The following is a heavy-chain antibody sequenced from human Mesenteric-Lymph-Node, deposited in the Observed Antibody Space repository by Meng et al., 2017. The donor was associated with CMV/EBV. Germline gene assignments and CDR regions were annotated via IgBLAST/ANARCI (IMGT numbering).Heavy chain of an antibody. J-gene: IGHJ4*02. V-gene: IGHV4-61*01. CDR3: AKGSGYSLLFDY. Sequence: SETLSLTCAVSGASVSSGSYYWTWIRQPPGKGLEWIGFMHSSGSTSYNPSLKSRVIISVDTSRNQFSLKLTSLTAADTAVYYCAKGSGYSLLFDYWGQGTLVTVSS. CDR1: GASVSSGSYY. D-gene: IGHD3-3*01. CDR2: MHSSGST.